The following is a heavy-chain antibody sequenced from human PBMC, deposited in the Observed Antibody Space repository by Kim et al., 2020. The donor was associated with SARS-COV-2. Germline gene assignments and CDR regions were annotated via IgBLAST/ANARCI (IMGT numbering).Heavy chain of an antibody. CDR2: ISYDGSNK. V-gene: IGHV3-30-3*01. CDR3: AKDQGFWSGAAWPY. Sequence: GGSLRLSCAASGFTFSNCAMHWVRQAPGKGLEWVAVISYDGSNKNYADSVKGRFTISRDNSKNTLYLQMNSLRAEDTAVYYCAKDQGFWSGAAWPYWGKGTLVTVSS. J-gene: IGHJ4*02. D-gene: IGHD3-3*01. CDR1: GFTFSNCA.